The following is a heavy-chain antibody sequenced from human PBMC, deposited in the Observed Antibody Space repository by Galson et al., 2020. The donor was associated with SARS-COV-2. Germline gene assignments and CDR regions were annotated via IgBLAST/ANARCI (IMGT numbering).Heavy chain of an antibody. CDR2: IDWHGGGI. V-gene: IGHV3-9*01. CDR1: GFNFNNYA. D-gene: IGHD1-1*01. CDR3: VKEVSGTLVPDN. Sequence: GGSLRLSCAASGFNFNNYAMHWVRQGPRRCLEWVSGIDWHGGGIRYADSVKGRFFISRDNVKSSLYLQMNSLLSEDTALYYCVKEVSGTLVPDNWGHGALVIVSS. J-gene: IGHJ4*01.